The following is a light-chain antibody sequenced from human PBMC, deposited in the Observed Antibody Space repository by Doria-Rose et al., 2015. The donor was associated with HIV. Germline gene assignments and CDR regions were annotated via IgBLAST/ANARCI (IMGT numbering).Light chain of an antibody. J-gene: IGKJ1*01. V-gene: IGKV1-39*01. CDR1: STY. Sequence: STYLNWFQQEPGNAPKLLIYAASRLQSGVPSRFSGSGSGTDFTLTISGLQPGDFATYYCQQTYSSPQWTFGQGTKVEMK. CDR2: AAS. CDR3: QQTYSSPQWT.